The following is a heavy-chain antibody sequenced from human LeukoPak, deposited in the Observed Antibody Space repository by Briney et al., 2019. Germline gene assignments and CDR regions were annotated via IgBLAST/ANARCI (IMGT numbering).Heavy chain of an antibody. Sequence: SVKVSCKASGFTFTSSAVQWVRQARGQRLEWIGWIVVGSGNTNYAQKFQERVTITRDMSTSTANMELSSLRSEDTAVYYCAAAYCGGDCFYYYYYGMDVWGQGTTVTVSS. CDR2: IVVGSGNT. CDR1: GFTFTSSA. CDR3: AAAYCGGDCFYYYYYGMDV. V-gene: IGHV1-58*01. J-gene: IGHJ6*02. D-gene: IGHD2-21*02.